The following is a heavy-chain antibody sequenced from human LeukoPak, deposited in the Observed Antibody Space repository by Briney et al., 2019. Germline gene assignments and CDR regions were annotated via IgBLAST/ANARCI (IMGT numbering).Heavy chain of an antibody. CDR1: GFTFSTYG. CDR2: ISYDGSNK. D-gene: IGHD5-12*01. Sequence: GGSLRLSCAASGFTFSTYGMHWVRQAPGKGLEWVALISYDGSNKYYADSVKGRFTISRDNSKNTLYLQMNTLRAEDTAVYYCARGSSGYDRDAFDIWGQGTMVTVSS. CDR3: ARGSSGYDRDAFDI. J-gene: IGHJ3*02. V-gene: IGHV3-30*03.